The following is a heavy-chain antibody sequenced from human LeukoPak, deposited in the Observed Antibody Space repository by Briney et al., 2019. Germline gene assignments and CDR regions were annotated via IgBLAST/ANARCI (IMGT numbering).Heavy chain of an antibody. CDR2: ISSSSSYT. D-gene: IGHD3-10*01. Sequence: GGSLRLSCAASGFTFSDYYMSWIRQAPGKGLEWVSYISSSSSYTNYADSVKGRVTISRDNAKNSLYLQMNSLRAEDTAVYYCARVRSRFRLAFDYWAREPWSPSPQ. CDR1: GFTFSDYY. V-gene: IGHV3-11*06. CDR3: ARVRSRFRLAFDY. J-gene: IGHJ4*02.